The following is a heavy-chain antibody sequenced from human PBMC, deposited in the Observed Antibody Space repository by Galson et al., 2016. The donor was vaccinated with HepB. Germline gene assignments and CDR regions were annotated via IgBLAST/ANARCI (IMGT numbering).Heavy chain of an antibody. D-gene: IGHD3-10*01. J-gene: IGHJ6*02. V-gene: IGHV4-61*01. CDR3: AREFSHYNPAWGSYGMDV. CDR1: GGSVSGPYYY. CDR2: IFYSGRT. Sequence: SETLSLTCNVSGGSVSGPYYYWSWIRQPPGKGLEYIGHIFYSGRTTYNPSLRSRVTISLDTSENQFSLRLCSVTAADTALYYCAREFSHYNPAWGSYGMDVWGQGTTVTVSS.